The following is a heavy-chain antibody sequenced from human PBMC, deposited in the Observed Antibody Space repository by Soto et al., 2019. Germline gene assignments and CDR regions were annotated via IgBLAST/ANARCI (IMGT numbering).Heavy chain of an antibody. Sequence: EVQLVESGGGLVQPGGSLRLSCAASGFTFSSYWMHWVRQVPGKGLLWVSRIDEYGSTINYADSVKGRFTISRDNARKNLYLEMNSLRAEDTALYYCTRDIGGKGAYWGPGTLVTVSS. CDR3: TRDIGGKGAY. J-gene: IGHJ4*02. V-gene: IGHV3-74*01. D-gene: IGHD3-10*01. CDR1: GFTFSSYW. CDR2: IDEYGSTI.